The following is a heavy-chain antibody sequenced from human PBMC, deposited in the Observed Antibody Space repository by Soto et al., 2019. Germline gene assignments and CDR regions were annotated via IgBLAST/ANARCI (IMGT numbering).Heavy chain of an antibody. CDR3: ASDLSGRADV. V-gene: IGHV3-74*01. J-gene: IGHJ6*02. Sequence: GGSLRLSCAASGFTFSSYWMHWVRQAPGKGLVWVSRMNEDGGTTDYADAVKGRFTISRDNAKNTLYLQMNSLRVEDTAVYYCASDLSGRADVWGQGTTVTVSS. D-gene: IGHD3-10*01. CDR1: GFTFSSYW. CDR2: MNEDGGTT.